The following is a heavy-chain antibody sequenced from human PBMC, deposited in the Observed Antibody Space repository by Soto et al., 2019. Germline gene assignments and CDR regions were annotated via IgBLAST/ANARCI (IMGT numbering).Heavy chain of an antibody. Sequence: QVQLVQSGAEVKKPGSSVKVSCKASGGTFSSYTFNWVRQAPGQGLEWMGGIIPIFATGNYAQKFQGRVTITADESTSTAYMDLSSLSSEDTAIYYCARDVRVSGYYRSRPRLRMDVWGQGTTVTVSS. CDR1: GGTFSSYT. CDR3: ARDVRVSGYYRSRPRLRMDV. V-gene: IGHV1-69*01. CDR2: IIPIFATG. D-gene: IGHD3-3*01. J-gene: IGHJ6*02.